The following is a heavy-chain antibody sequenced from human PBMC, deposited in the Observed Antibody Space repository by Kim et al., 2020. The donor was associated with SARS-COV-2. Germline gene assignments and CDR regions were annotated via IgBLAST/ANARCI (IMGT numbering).Heavy chain of an antibody. D-gene: IGHD3-22*01. Sequence: ASVKVFCKASGYTFTGYYMHWVRQAPGQGLEWMGRINPNSGGTNYAQKFQGRVTMTRDTSISTAYMELSSLRSDDTAVYYCVCGYYRPTPPGTFDVWGQGTMVTVSS. J-gene: IGHJ3*01. CDR1: GYTFTGYY. CDR2: INPNSGGT. V-gene: IGHV1-2*06. CDR3: VCGYYRPTPPGTFDV.